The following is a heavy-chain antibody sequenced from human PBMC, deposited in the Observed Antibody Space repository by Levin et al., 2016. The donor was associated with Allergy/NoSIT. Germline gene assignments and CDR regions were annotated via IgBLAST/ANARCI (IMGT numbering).Heavy chain of an antibody. D-gene: IGHD5-12*01. CDR2: FYYGGTT. J-gene: IGHJ6*02. Sequence: WIRQPPGKGLEWIGNFYYGGTTNYNPTLKSRLTISVDTSKNQFSLKLNSVTAADAAIYYCARDRGHSGYEKVGLDVWGRGTAVTVSS. CDR3: ARDRGHSGYEKVGLDV. V-gene: IGHV4-30-4*01.